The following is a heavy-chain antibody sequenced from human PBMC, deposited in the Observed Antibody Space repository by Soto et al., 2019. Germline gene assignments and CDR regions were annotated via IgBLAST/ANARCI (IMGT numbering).Heavy chain of an antibody. CDR3: ARVDCTGGTCYSLDN. CDR2: IYYSGTT. D-gene: IGHD2-15*01. J-gene: IGHJ4*02. V-gene: IGHV4-31*03. Sequence: SETLFLTCTVSGDSIGSGGHYWSWIRQAPGKGLEWIGHIYYSGTTYHNPSLKSRVTMSVDRSKNQFSLNLSSVTAADTAVYFCARVDCTGGTCYSLDNWGQGTLVTVSS. CDR1: GDSIGSGGHY.